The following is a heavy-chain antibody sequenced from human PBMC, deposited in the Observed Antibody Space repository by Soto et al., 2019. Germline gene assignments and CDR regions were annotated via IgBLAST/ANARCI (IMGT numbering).Heavy chain of an antibody. CDR2: IYPGDSDT. CDR1: GYSFTSYW. Sequence: GESLKISCKGSGYSFTSYWIGWVRQMPGKGLEWMGIIYPGDSDTRYSPSFKGQVTISADRSISTAYLQWGSLKASDTAMYYCARHMIRGVLTTNFDYWGQGTLVTVSS. J-gene: IGHJ4*02. V-gene: IGHV5-51*01. D-gene: IGHD3-10*01. CDR3: ARHMIRGVLTTNFDY.